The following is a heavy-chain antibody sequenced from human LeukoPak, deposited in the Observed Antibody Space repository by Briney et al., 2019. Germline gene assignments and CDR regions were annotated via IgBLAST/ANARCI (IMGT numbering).Heavy chain of an antibody. D-gene: IGHD3-22*01. CDR2: ISAYNGNT. CDR1: GYTFTGYY. V-gene: IGHV1-18*04. J-gene: IGHJ3*02. CDR3: ARDSPLNYYDSSGYSGGDAFDI. Sequence: ASVKVSCKASGYTFTGYYMHWVRQAPGQGLEWMGWISAYNGNTNYAQKLQGRVTMTTDTSTSTAYMELRSLRSDDTAVYYCARDSPLNYYDSSGYSGGDAFDIWGQGTMVTVSS.